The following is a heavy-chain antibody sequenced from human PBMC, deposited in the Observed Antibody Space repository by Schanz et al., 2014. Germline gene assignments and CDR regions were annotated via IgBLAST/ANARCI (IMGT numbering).Heavy chain of an antibody. J-gene: IGHJ3*02. CDR2: IYIGGNT. V-gene: IGHV3-66*01. D-gene: IGHD3-10*01. Sequence: EVQLVESGGGLVQPGGSPRLSCAASGFSVGNKYMNWVRQAPGKGLEWVSFIYIGGNTYYADSVKGRFTISRDNSKNTVYLQMNSLRAEDTAVYYCAKGRFGELSAFDIWGQGTMVTVSS. CDR3: AKGRFGELSAFDI. CDR1: GFSVGNKY.